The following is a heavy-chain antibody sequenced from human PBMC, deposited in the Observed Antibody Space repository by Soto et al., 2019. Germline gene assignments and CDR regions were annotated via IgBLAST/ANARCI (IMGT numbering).Heavy chain of an antibody. CDR1: GGTFSSYA. D-gene: IGHD5-18*01. J-gene: IGHJ4*02. V-gene: IGHV1-69*13. CDR2: IIPIFGTA. CDR3: ARGALPWIQLWQHSAFDY. Sequence: ASVEVSGKASGGTFSSYAISWVRQAPGQGLEWMGGIIPIFGTANYAQKFQGRATITADESTSTAYMELSSLRSEDTAVYYCARGALPWIQLWQHSAFDYWGQGTLVTVSS.